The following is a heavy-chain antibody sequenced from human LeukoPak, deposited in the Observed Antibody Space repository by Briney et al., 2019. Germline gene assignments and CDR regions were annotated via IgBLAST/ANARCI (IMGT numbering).Heavy chain of an antibody. CDR1: GGSISSSRYY. Sequence: PETLSLTFTVSGGSISSSRYYWGWIRQPPGKGLEWFRSIYDSSTTYYNPSLKSRVTISVDTSKNQFSLKLSSVSAADTAVYYCARLTRYYFFDYWGQGTLVTVSS. V-gene: IGHV4-39*01. CDR3: ARLTRYYFFDY. CDR2: IYDSSTT. J-gene: IGHJ4*02. D-gene: IGHD3-9*01.